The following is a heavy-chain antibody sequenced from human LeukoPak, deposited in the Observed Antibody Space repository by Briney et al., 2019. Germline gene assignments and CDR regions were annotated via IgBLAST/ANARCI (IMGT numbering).Heavy chain of an antibody. J-gene: IGHJ4*02. Sequence: PGGSLRLSCAASGFTFSSYSMNWVRQAPGKGLEWVSSISSSSSYIYYADSVKGRFTISRDNAKNSLYLQMNSLRAEDTAVYYCASLLTGNGPAEGWWGQGTLVTVSS. V-gene: IGHV3-21*01. D-gene: IGHD2-2*01. CDR3: ASLLTGNGPAEGW. CDR1: GFTFSSYS. CDR2: ISSSSSYI.